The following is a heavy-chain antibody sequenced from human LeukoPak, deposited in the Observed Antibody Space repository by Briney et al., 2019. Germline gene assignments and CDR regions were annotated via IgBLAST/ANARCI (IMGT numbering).Heavy chain of an antibody. CDR2: FDPEDGET. Sequence: ASVKVSCKVSGYTLTELSMHWVRQAPGKGLEWMGGFDPEDGETIYAQKFRGRVTMTEDTSTDTAYMELSSLRSEDTAVYYCATVGYGDYRYFDYWGQGTLVTVSS. D-gene: IGHD4-17*01. CDR3: ATVGYGDYRYFDY. CDR1: GYTLTELS. V-gene: IGHV1-24*01. J-gene: IGHJ4*02.